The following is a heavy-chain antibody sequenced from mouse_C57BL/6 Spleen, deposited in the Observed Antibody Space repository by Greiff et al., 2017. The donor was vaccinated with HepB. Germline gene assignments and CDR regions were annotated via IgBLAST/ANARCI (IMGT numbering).Heavy chain of an antibody. D-gene: IGHD1-1*01. CDR2: IYPRSGNT. J-gene: IGHJ1*03. V-gene: IGHV1-81*01. CDR3: ARSVTTVVATNWYFDV. CDR1: GYTFTSYG. Sequence: QVQLKESGAELARPGASVKLSCKASGYTFTSYGISWVKQRTGQGLEWIGEIYPRSGNTYYNEKFKGKATLTADKSSSTAYMELRSLTYEDSAVYFCARSVTTVVATNWYFDVWGTGTTVTVSS.